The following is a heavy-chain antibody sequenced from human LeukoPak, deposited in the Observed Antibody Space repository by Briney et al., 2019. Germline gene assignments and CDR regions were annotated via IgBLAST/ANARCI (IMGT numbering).Heavy chain of an antibody. CDR2: IKQDGSEK. CDR3: VRDLRIPVAA. Sequence: GGSLRLSCAASGFTFSSYWTSWVRQAPGKGLEWVANIKQDGSEKYYVDSVKGRFTISRDNAKNSLYLQMNSLRAEDTAVYYCVRDLRIPVAAWGQGTLVTVSS. D-gene: IGHD6-19*01. J-gene: IGHJ5*02. CDR1: GFTFSSYW. V-gene: IGHV3-7*01.